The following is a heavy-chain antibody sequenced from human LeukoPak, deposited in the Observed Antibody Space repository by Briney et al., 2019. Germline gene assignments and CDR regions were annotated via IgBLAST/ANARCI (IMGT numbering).Heavy chain of an antibody. V-gene: IGHV4-34*01. D-gene: IGHD2-2*01. J-gene: IGHJ6*03. CDR3: ARVYCSSTSCRGTPYYYYYMDV. Sequence: SETLFLTCAVYGGSFSGYYWSWIRQPPGKGLEFIGEINHSGSTNYNPSLKSRVTISVDTSKNQFSLKLSSVTAADTAVYYCARVYCSSTSCRGTPYYYYYMDVWGKGTTVTVSS. CDR2: INHSGST. CDR1: GGSFSGYY.